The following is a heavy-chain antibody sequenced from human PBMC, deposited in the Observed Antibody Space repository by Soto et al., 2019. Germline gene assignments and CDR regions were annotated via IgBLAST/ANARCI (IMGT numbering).Heavy chain of an antibody. CDR2: IYYSGST. V-gene: IGHV4-30-4*01. CDR3: ARVTVTLGYYYYYGMDV. Sequence: QVQLQESGPGLVKPSQTLSLTCTVSGGSISSGDYYWSWIRQPPGKGLEWIGYIYYSGSTYYNPSLKSRVTISVDTSKNQFSLKLSSVTAADTAVYYCARVTVTLGYYYYYGMDVWGQGTTVTVSS. CDR1: GGSISSGDYY. J-gene: IGHJ6*02. D-gene: IGHD4-17*01.